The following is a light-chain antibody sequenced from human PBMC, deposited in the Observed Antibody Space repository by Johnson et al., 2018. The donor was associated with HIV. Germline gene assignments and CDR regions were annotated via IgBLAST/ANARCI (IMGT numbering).Light chain of an antibody. Sequence: QAVLTQPPSVSAAPGQKVTISFSGSSSNIENYFVSWYQQLPGAAPRLLIYEDYNRPSGIPDRFSGSKSGAPATLGTTALQTAAEADYYCGVWDASPSPQYVFGTGTTITVL. CDR3: GVWDASPSPQYV. J-gene: IGLJ1*01. CDR1: SSNIENYF. V-gene: IGLV1-51*02. CDR2: EDY.